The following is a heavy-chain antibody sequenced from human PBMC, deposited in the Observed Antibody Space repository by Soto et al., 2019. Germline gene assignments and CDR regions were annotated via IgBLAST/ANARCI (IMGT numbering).Heavy chain of an antibody. Sequence: PGGSLRLSCSTSGFTFTKSAMHWVRQAPGKGLEYVSGSSVNGEKTYYADSVKGRVITSRDSSKNALYLQMSSLRVDDTAVYYCVKDGGVNWGFYGMDVWGQGTTVTVSS. CDR3: VKDGGVNWGFYGMDV. V-gene: IGHV3-64D*06. D-gene: IGHD3-16*01. J-gene: IGHJ6*02. CDR1: GFTFTKSA. CDR2: SSVNGEKT.